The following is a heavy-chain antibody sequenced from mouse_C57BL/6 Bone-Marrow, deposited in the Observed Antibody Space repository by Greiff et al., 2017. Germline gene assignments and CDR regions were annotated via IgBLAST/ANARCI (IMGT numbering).Heavy chain of an antibody. CDR1: GFTFSDYG. CDR3: ARGGYPHYYAMDY. V-gene: IGHV5-17*01. J-gene: IGHJ4*01. CDR2: ISSGSSTI. D-gene: IGHD2-2*01. Sequence: EVKLQESGGGLVKPGGSLKLSCAASGFTFSDYGMHWVRQAPEKGLEWVAYISSGSSTIYYADTVQGRFTITRDNAKNTLFLQMTSLRSEDTAMYYCARGGYPHYYAMDYWGQGTSVTVSS.